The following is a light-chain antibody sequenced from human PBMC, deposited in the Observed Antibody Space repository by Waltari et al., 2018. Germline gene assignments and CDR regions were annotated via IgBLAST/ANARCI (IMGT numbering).Light chain of an antibody. J-gene: IGKJ1*01. Sequence: DIEMTQTPLSLTVTPGEAASISCRSSQSLLDSEDGNTYVEGEYQRAGQVPQPFIDEVSNRASGVPERVSGSGSDTDFTLRITRLEAEDVGIYYWFQGRKYPPTVGQGTKVEI. V-gene: IGKV2-40*01. CDR1: QSLLDSEDGNTY. CDR2: EVS. CDR3: FQGRKYPPT.